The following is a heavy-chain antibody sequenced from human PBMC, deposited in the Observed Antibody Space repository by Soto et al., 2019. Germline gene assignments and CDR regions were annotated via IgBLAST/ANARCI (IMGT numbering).Heavy chain of an antibody. D-gene: IGHD3-22*01. Sequence: PSETLSLTCTVSGGSISSGGYYWSWIRQHPGKGLEWIGYIYYSGSTYYNPSLKSRVTISVDTPKNQFSLKLSSVTAADTAVYYCARAKYYYDSSGYYGPDAFDIWGQGTMVTVSS. CDR3: ARAKYYYDSSGYYGPDAFDI. CDR1: GGSISSGGYY. CDR2: IYYSGST. V-gene: IGHV4-31*03. J-gene: IGHJ3*02.